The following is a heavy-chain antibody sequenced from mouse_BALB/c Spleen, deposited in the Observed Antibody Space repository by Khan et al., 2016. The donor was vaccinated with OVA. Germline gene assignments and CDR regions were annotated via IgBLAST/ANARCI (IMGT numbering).Heavy chain of an antibody. V-gene: IGHV5-9-3*01. CDR3: ARELFSTVVATPFAY. J-gene: IGHJ3*01. CDR2: ISSGGSYT. D-gene: IGHD1-1*01. Sequence: EVELVESGGGLVKPGGSLKLSCAASGFTFSNYAMSWVRQTPDKRLEWVATISSGGSYTYYPDSVQGRFTISRDNARNTLSLQMSSLRSEDTAIYYCARELFSTVVATPFAYWGQGTLVTVSA. CDR1: GFTFSNYA.